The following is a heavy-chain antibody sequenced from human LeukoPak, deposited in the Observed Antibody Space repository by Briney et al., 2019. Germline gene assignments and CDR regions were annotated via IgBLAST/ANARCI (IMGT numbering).Heavy chain of an antibody. D-gene: IGHD2-21*01. Sequence: GGSLTLSCAASTFTLNIAWMSWVRQAPGKVREWVDHPKSAADGGAATYAAPVQGRFSLSRDDSENTMYLQMTSLKSEDTGVYYCTTVFRAGAKGDHFDHWGQGTLVTVSS. CDR2: PKSAADGGAA. CDR1: TFTLNIAW. V-gene: IGHV3-15*01. CDR3: TTVFRAGAKGDHFDH. J-gene: IGHJ4*02.